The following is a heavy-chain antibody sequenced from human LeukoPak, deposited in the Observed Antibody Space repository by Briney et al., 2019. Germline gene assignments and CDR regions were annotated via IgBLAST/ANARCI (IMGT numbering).Heavy chain of an antibody. Sequence: GGSLRLSCAASGFTFSSYWMSWVRQAPGKGLEWVATIKQDGSEKYYVDSVKGRFTISRDNAKNSLYLQMNSLRAEDTAVYYCARGGKSDCSGGSCYDYWGQGALVTVSS. CDR3: ARGGKSDCSGGSCYDY. CDR2: IKQDGSEK. J-gene: IGHJ4*02. CDR1: GFTFSSYW. D-gene: IGHD2-15*01. V-gene: IGHV3-7*01.